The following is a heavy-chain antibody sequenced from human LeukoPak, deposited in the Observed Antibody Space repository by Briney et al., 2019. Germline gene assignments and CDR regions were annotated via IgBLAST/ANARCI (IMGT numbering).Heavy chain of an antibody. CDR2: ISGSGDNT. J-gene: IGHJ4*02. CDR1: GFTFSSYA. CDR3: AKDSDAAGYYYFDY. Sequence: GGSLRLSCAASGFTFSSYAMSWVRQAPGKGLEWVSGISGSGDNTYYADSVKGRFTISRDNSKNTLYVQVNSLGTEDTAAYYCAKDSDAAGYYYFDYWGQGTLVTVSS. V-gene: IGHV3-23*01. D-gene: IGHD3-9*01.